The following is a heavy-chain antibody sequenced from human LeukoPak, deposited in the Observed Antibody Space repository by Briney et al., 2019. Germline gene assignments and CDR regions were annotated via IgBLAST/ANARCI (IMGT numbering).Heavy chain of an antibody. D-gene: IGHD3-10*01. J-gene: IGHJ6*02. CDR3: ARGSGNHYGMDV. CDR2: IYYSGST. Sequence: SETLSLTCTVSGGSISSYYWSWIRQPPGKGLEWIGYIYYSGSTNYNPSLKSRVTISVDTSKNQFSLKLSSVTAADTAVYYCARGSGNHYGMDVWGQGATVTVSS. CDR1: GGSISSYY. V-gene: IGHV4-59*08.